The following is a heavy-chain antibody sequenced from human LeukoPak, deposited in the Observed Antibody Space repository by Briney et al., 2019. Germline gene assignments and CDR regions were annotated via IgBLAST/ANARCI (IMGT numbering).Heavy chain of an antibody. CDR2: IKQDGAEK. V-gene: IGHV3-7*02. CDR3: AKHQLVGDWYFDL. J-gene: IGHJ2*01. CDR1: GFTVSRYW. Sequence: GGSLRLACAASGFTVSRYWMSWVRQAAGKGLKSVANIKQDGAEKYYVDSVKGRFTISRDNAKKSLYLQMNSLRAEDTAVYYCAKHQLVGDWYFDLWGRGTLVTVSS. D-gene: IGHD6-13*01.